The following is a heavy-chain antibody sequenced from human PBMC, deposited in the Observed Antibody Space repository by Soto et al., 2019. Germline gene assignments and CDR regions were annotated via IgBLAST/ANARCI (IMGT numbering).Heavy chain of an antibody. J-gene: IGHJ3*02. CDR2: FSGSGGST. CDR1: GFTFSSYA. Sequence: GGSLRLSCAASGFTFSSYAMSWVRQAPGKGLEWVSTFSGSGGSTYYADSVKGRFTISRDNSKNTLYLQMNSLRAEDTAVYYSAKDSGSSWYGDAFHIWGQGTMVTVSS. V-gene: IGHV3-23*01. CDR3: AKDSGSSWYGDAFHI. D-gene: IGHD6-13*01.